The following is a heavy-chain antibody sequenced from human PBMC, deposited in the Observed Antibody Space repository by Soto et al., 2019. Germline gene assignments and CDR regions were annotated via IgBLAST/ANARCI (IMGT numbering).Heavy chain of an antibody. CDR1: GYSFLNYW. Sequence: GESLKISCKTSGYSFLNYWIDGGRQMPGKGLEWMGIIYPGDSDARYSPSFQGQVTISADKSISTVYLQWSSLKASDTAMYYCARHIVDTSMTASFNYWGQGTQVTVSS. V-gene: IGHV5-51*01. D-gene: IGHD5-18*01. J-gene: IGHJ4*02. CDR2: IYPGDSDA. CDR3: ARHIVDTSMTASFNY.